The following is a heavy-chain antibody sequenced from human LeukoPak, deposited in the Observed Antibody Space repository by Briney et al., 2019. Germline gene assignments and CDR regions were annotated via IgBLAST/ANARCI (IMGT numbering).Heavy chain of an antibody. J-gene: IGHJ5*02. D-gene: IGHD2-2*02. Sequence: SVKVSCKASVGTSSSYAISWVRQAPGQGLEWMGGIIPIFGTANYAQKFQGRVTITADESTSTAYMERSSLRSEDTAVYYCADERGCSSTSCYTDDNWFDPWGQGTLVTVSS. CDR2: IIPIFGTA. CDR1: VGTSSSYA. V-gene: IGHV1-69*01. CDR3: ADERGCSSTSCYTDDNWFDP.